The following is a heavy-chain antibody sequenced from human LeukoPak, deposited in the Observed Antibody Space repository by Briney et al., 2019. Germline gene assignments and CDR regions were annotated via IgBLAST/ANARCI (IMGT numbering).Heavy chain of an antibody. J-gene: IGHJ4*02. CDR1: GYTFTGYY. V-gene: IGHV1-2*02. Sequence: ASVKVSCKASGYTFTGYYMNWVRQAPGQGLEWMGWINPSSGATNYAQKFQGRVTMTRDTSINTAYMELSSLRSDDTAVYYCARPAYCGGGCYFYFDFWGQGTLVTVSS. CDR3: ARPAYCGGGCYFYFDF. CDR2: INPSSGAT. D-gene: IGHD2-21*02.